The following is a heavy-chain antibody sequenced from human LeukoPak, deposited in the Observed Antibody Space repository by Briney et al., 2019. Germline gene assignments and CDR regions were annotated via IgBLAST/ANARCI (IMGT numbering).Heavy chain of an antibody. CDR1: GGSISSGDYY. CDR3: ARVSHLYYDSELTFDP. J-gene: IGHJ5*02. Sequence: SQTLSLTCTVSGGSISSGDYYWSWIRQPPGKGLEWIGYIYYSGSTNYNPSLKSRVTMSVDTSKNQFSLKLSSVTAADTAVYYCARVSHLYYDSELTFDPWGQGTLVTVSS. CDR2: IYYSGST. D-gene: IGHD3-22*01. V-gene: IGHV4-30-4*01.